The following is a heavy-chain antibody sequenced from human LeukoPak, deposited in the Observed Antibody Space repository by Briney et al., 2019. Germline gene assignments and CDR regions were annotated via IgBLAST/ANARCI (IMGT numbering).Heavy chain of an antibody. J-gene: IGHJ4*02. Sequence: GGSLRLSCAASGFTVSNNYMSWVRQAPGKGLEWVSVIYTSGSTYYADSVRGRFTISRDSSKNTLYLQMNRLRAEDTAVYYCAKDIVVVPAASSGWDYFDYWGQGTLVTVSS. CDR2: IYTSGST. V-gene: IGHV3-53*01. CDR3: AKDIVVVPAASSGWDYFDY. D-gene: IGHD2-2*01. CDR1: GFTVSNNY.